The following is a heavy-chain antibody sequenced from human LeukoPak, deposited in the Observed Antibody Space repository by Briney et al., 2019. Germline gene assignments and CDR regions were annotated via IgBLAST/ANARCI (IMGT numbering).Heavy chain of an antibody. Sequence: GGSLRLSCAASGFTFSSYGMHWVRQAPGKGLEWVAFIRYDGSNKYYADSVKGRFTISRDNAKNSLYLQMNSLRAEDTAVYYCASTNYYGSGSYYPPLYYFDYWGQGTLVTVSS. J-gene: IGHJ4*02. CDR3: ASTNYYGSGSYYPPLYYFDY. CDR2: IRYDGSNK. CDR1: GFTFSSYG. D-gene: IGHD3-10*01. V-gene: IGHV3-30*02.